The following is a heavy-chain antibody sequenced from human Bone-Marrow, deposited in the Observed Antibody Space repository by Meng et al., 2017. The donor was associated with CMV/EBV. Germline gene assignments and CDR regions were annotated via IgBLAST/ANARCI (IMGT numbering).Heavy chain of an antibody. CDR2: VYNGGQT. J-gene: IGHJ6*02. CDR3: AKATYYDFWSGYYQYYYYGMGF. V-gene: IGHV3-53*05. CDR1: GFTVSSSY. D-gene: IGHD3-3*01. Sequence: GESLKISCAASGFTVSSSYMYWVRQAPGRGLEWVSAVYNGGQTYYVDSVKGRFTISRDNSKNTLYLQMNSLRAEDTAVYYCAKATYYDFWSGYYQYYYYGMGFWGQGTTVTVSS.